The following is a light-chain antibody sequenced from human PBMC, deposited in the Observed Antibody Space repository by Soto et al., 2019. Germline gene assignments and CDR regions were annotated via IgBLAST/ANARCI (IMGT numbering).Light chain of an antibody. CDR3: EQYCQQYGSSPPSWS. J-gene: IGKJ1*01. CDR2: GAS. CDR1: QTVSGSY. V-gene: IGKV3-20*01. Sequence: ETVLTQSPGTLSLSPGERATLACRASQTVSGSYLAWYQQKPGQAPRLLIYGASSRATGIPDRFSGSGSGTDFTLTISRLEPEDFAVYYCEQYCQQYGSSPPSWSFGQGTRVEIK.